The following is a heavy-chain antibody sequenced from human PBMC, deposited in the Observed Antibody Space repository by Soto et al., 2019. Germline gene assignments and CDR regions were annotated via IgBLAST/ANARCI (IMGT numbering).Heavy chain of an antibody. V-gene: IGHV3-74*01. CDR1: GFTFSSYW. J-gene: IGHJ6*03. Sequence: EGQLVEAVGGLVQPGGSLRLACAASGFTFSSYWMHWVRQAPGTWLVWVSRINSDETRANYADSVKGRFTISRDNARNTLHLQMNGLRAEDTAVYYCARSHCTSTTCYIHYFMDVWGKGTTVTVSS. CDR3: ARSHCTSTTCYIHYFMDV. D-gene: IGHD2-2*02. CDR2: INSDETRA.